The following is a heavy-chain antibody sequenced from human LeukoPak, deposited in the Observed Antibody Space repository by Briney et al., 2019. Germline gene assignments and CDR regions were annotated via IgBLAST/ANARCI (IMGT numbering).Heavy chain of an antibody. CDR2: INPNSGGT. J-gene: IGHJ4*02. CDR1: GYTFAGYY. Sequence: ASVNVSCKASGYTFAGYYMHWVRQAPGQGLEWMGWINPNSGGTNYAQKFQGRVTMTRDTSIGTAYMELSRLRSDDTAVYYCARTMVRGVLNFDYWGQGTLVTVSS. D-gene: IGHD3-10*01. CDR3: ARTMVRGVLNFDY. V-gene: IGHV1-2*02.